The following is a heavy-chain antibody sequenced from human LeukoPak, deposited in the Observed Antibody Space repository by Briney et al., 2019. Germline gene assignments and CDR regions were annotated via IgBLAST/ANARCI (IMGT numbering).Heavy chain of an antibody. CDR2: ISTTSDYK. CDR3: ARARDCSSTSCYGVGDF. D-gene: IGHD2-2*01. V-gene: IGHV3-21*01. Sequence: GGSLRLSCAASGFTFSSNSMNRVRQAPGKGLEWVSAISTTSDYKHYADSVKGRFTISRDNAKNSLYLQMNSLRAEDTAVYYCARARDCSSTSCYGVGDFWGQGTLVTVSS. CDR1: GFTFSSNS. J-gene: IGHJ4*02.